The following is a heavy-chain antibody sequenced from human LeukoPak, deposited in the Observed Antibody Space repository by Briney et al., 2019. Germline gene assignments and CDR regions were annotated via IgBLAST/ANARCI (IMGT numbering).Heavy chain of an antibody. D-gene: IGHD3-10*01. Sequence: QPGGSLRLSCAASGFTFSSYSMNWVRQAPGKGLECVSYISSSSTIYYADSVKDRFTISRDNAKNSLYLLKISLRAEDTAVYYCARDPDYYGSGDAFDIWGQGTMVTVSS. CDR2: ISSSSTI. J-gene: IGHJ3*02. CDR1: GFTFSSYS. CDR3: ARDPDYYGSGDAFDI. V-gene: IGHV3-48*01.